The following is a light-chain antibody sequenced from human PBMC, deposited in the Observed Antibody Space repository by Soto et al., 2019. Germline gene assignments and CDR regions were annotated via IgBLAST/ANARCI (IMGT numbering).Light chain of an antibody. CDR1: QSVLYSSNNKNY. J-gene: IGKJ4*01. CDR2: WTS. V-gene: IGKV4-1*01. Sequence: DIVMTQSPDSLAVSLGERATINCKSSQSVLYSSNNKNYVAWYQQRQGQPPKLLIYWTSIRESGVPDRFSGSRSGTDFTLSISSLQAEDVAVYYCQQYYSPPLTFGGGTKVEIK. CDR3: QQYYSPPLT.